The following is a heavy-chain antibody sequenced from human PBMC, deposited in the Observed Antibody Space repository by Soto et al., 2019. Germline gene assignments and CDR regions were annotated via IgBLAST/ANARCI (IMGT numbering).Heavy chain of an antibody. CDR3: ATTRGLAVGGSFDY. V-gene: IGHV4-39*01. D-gene: IGHD3-10*01. J-gene: IGHJ4*02. Sequence: SEALSLTFIVSGGSITRRSSYWAWIRQPPGKGLEWVGTFYDGNTYHNPSLRSRITIAVDTSKNQFSLKLNSVAAADTAFYYCATTRGLAVGGSFDYWGQGMLVTVSS. CDR1: GGSITRRSSY. CDR2: FYDGNT.